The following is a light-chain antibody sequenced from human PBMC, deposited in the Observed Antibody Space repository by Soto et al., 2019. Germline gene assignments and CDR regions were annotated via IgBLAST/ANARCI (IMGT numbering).Light chain of an antibody. CDR3: QQYGSPTWT. CDR1: QSVTSSY. CDR2: GAS. Sequence: EIVLTQSPGTLSLSPGERATLSCRASQSVTSSYLAWYQQRPGQAPRLLIYGASSRATGIPERFSGSGSGTDFTLTISRLEPEDFAVYYCQQYGSPTWTFGQGTKVDIK. J-gene: IGKJ1*01. V-gene: IGKV3-20*01.